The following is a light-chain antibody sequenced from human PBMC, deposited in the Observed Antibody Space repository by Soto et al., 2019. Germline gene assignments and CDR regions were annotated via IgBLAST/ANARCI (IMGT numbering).Light chain of an antibody. CDR3: SSYSSKSTPV. V-gene: IGLV2-14*01. CDR1: SGDVGGYNF. J-gene: IGLJ3*02. CDR2: EVT. Sequence: QSALTQPASVSGSPGQSITISCTGTSGDVGGYNFVSWYQHHPGEGPKLIIYEVTNRPSGVSDRFSGSKSGYTASLTISGLQDDDEGDYYCSSYSSKSTPVFGGGTKLTVL.